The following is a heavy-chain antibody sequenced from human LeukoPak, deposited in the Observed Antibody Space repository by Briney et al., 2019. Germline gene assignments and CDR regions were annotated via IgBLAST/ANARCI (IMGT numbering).Heavy chain of an antibody. CDR3: ARDPAYCGGDCYSVYQDAFDI. CDR1: VFTFSSYN. J-gene: IGHJ3*02. V-gene: IGHV3-21*01. D-gene: IGHD2-21*02. Sequence: GGSLRLSCAASVFTFSSYNMNCVRQAPGEGLECVSYMNSSIRDISYADSVRGRFTISRDNAKNSLYLQINSLRAEDTAVYYCARDPAYCGGDCYSVYQDAFDIWGQGTRVTVS. CDR2: MNSSIRDI.